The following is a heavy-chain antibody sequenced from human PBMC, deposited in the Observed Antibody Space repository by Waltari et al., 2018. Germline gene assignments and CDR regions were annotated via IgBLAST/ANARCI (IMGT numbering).Heavy chain of an antibody. CDR3: LGARDY. V-gene: IGHV3-53*01. CDR1: GFIVSSNF. Sequence: EVQLVESGGGLIQPGGSLRLSCAASGFIVSSNFMSWVRRAPGRGLEWVSVIYSDGSTYYADSVKGRFTISRDNPKNTLYLQMHSLRAEDTAVYYCLGARDYWGQGTLVTVSS. J-gene: IGHJ4*02. CDR2: IYSDGST.